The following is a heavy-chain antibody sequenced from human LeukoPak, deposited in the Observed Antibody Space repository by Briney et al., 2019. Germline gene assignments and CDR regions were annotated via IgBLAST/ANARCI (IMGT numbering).Heavy chain of an antibody. CDR2: MRSDGSDK. CDR3: AKHDRSSYL. D-gene: IGHD3-22*01. J-gene: IGHJ4*02. V-gene: IGHV3-30*02. CDR1: GFIFSTYG. Sequence: RSLSLACAASGFIFSTYGMHWVRQAPGKGLEWVAFMRSDGSDKYYADSVKGRFTISRDNSKNTLYLQMNSLRAEDTAVYYCAKHDRSSYLWGQGALVTVSS.